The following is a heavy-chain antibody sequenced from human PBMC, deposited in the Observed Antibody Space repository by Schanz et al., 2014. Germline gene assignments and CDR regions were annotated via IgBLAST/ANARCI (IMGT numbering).Heavy chain of an antibody. CDR2: IWYDGSNK. Sequence: MQLLESGGGLIQPGRSLRLSCAASGFTFSSYGMHWVRQAPGKGLEWVAVIWYDGSNKYYADSVKGRFTISRDNSKNTLFLQMNSLRAEDTAVYYCARDHTTESYYSAGPPIDYWGQGTLLTVSA. CDR1: GFTFSSYG. J-gene: IGHJ4*02. D-gene: IGHD1-26*01. CDR3: ARDHTTESYYSAGPPIDY. V-gene: IGHV3-33*01.